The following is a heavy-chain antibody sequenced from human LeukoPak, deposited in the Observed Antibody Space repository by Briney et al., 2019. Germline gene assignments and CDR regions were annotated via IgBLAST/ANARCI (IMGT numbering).Heavy chain of an antibody. V-gene: IGHV3-30*04. CDR3: ARGSVGELLWFGEPMGPFDY. J-gene: IGHJ4*02. CDR1: GFTFSSYT. CDR2: ISYDGSNK. Sequence: PGGSLRLSCAASGFTFSSYTMHWVRQAPGKGLEWVAAISYDGSNKYYADSVKGRFTISRANSKNTLYLQMNSMRAEDTAVYYCARGSVGELLWFGEPMGPFDYWGQGTLVTVSS. D-gene: IGHD3-10*01.